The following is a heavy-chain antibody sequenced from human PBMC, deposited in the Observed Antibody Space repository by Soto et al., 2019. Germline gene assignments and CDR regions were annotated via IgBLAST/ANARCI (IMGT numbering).Heavy chain of an antibody. CDR1: GFSLSNARMG. D-gene: IGHD2-21*02. CDR2: IFSNDEK. J-gene: IGHJ1*01. V-gene: IGHV2-26*01. Sequence: SGPTLVNPTETLTLTCTVSGFSLSNARMGVSWIRQPPGKALEWLAHIFSNDEKSYSTSLKSRLTISKDTSKSQVVLTMTNMDPVDTATYYCAHSAYCGGDCYPAEYFQHWGQGTLVTVSS. CDR3: AHSAYCGGDCYPAEYFQH.